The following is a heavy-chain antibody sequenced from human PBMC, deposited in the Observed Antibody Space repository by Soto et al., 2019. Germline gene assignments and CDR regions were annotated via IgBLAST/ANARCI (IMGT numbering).Heavy chain of an antibody. D-gene: IGHD3-16*01. Sequence: GSLRLSCVASGFTFSSRWMSWVRQAPGKGLEWVADINQDSSSKNYVDSVRGRFTISRDNDQNSLYLQMDSLRVEYTAVYYCASLLGDVTTLEIWGQGTLVPVSS. J-gene: IGHJ4*02. CDR1: GFTFSSRW. CDR3: ASLLGDVTTLEI. CDR2: INQDSSSK. V-gene: IGHV3-7*01.